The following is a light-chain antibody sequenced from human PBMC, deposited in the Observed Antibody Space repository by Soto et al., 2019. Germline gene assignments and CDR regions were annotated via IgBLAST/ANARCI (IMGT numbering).Light chain of an antibody. CDR2: DVS. CDR3: CSYAGSYTLGI. V-gene: IGLV2-11*02. CDR1: SRDVGGYNY. J-gene: IGLJ1*01. Sequence: QSVLTQPRSVSGSPGQSVTISCTGTSRDVGGYNYVSWYQQHPGKAPKLMIYDVSKRPSGVPDRFSGSKSGNTASLTISGLQAEDEADYYCCSYAGSYTLGIFGTGTKLTVL.